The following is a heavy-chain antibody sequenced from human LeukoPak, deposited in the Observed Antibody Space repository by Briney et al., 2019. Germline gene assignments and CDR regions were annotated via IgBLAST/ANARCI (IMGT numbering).Heavy chain of an antibody. D-gene: IGHD1-26*01. CDR3: ARQSLGASGLDH. Sequence: GRSLRLSCAVSGFRFNSHHMHWVRQAPNKGLEWVAVAPHDRSSPSHAASVNGRFTISRDNSKDTLFLHMDSLRVDDTAIYYCARQSLGASGLDHWGQGVLVAVSS. V-gene: IGHV3-30*03. CDR2: APHDRSSP. J-gene: IGHJ4*02. CDR1: GFRFNSHH.